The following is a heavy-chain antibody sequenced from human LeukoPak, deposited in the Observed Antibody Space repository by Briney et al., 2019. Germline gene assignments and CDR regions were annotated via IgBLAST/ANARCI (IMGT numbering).Heavy chain of an antibody. V-gene: IGHV4-38-2*02. D-gene: IGHD3-3*01. Sequence: SETLSLTCTVSGYSISGGYFWGWIRQPPGKGLEWIGSIHHGGTTYYNPSLRSRLTILVDTSKNQFSLRLTSVTAADTAVYYCARDYDFWSVYENNAFDTWGQGTMVTVSS. CDR1: GYSISGGYF. J-gene: IGHJ3*02. CDR3: ARDYDFWSVYENNAFDT. CDR2: IHHGGTT.